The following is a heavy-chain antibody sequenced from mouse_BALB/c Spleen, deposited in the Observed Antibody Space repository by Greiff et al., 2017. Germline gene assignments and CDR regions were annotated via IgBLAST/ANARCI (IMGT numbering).Heavy chain of an antibody. CDR2: ILPGSGST. Sequence: QVQLKESGAELMKPGASVKISCKATGYTFSSYWIEWVKQRPGHGLEWIGEILPGSGSTNYNEKFKGKATFTADTSSNTAYMQLSSLTSEDSAVYYCARSGYDYDGGVWFAYWGQGTLVTVSA. V-gene: IGHV1-9*01. D-gene: IGHD2-4*01. CDR1: GYTFSSYW. J-gene: IGHJ3*01. CDR3: ARSGYDYDGGVWFAY.